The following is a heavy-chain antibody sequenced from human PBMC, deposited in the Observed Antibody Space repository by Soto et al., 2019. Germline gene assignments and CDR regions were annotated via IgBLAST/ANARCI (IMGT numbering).Heavy chain of an antibody. CDR2: INHSGST. CDR3: ARGHVLWFGARVRWFGP. CDR1: GGSFSGYY. Sequence: PSETLSLTGAVYGGSFSGYYWSWIRQPPGKGLEWIGEINHSGSTNYNPSLKSRVTISVDTSKNQFSLKLSSVTAADTAVYYCARGHVLWFGARVRWFGPWGQGTLVTVSS. J-gene: IGHJ5*02. V-gene: IGHV4-34*01. D-gene: IGHD3-10*01.